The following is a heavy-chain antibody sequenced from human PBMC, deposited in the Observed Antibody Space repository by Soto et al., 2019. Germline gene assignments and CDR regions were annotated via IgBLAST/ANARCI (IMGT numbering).Heavy chain of an antibody. CDR3: LRGEQYSGRLFVY. CDR1: GDSVSSNSAG. V-gene: IGHV6-1*01. D-gene: IGHD5-18*01. J-gene: IGHJ4*01. Sequence: SQTLSLTCAITGDSVSSNSAGWSWVRQSPSRGLEWLGRTYYRSKWYYEYAVSVRGRITINPDTSKNQYSLQLNSVTPEDTAVYFFLRGEQYSGRLFVYWGQGSLVPVSS. CDR2: TYYRSKWYY.